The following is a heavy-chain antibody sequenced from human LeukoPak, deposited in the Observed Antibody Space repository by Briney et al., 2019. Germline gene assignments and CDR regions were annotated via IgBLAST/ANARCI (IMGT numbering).Heavy chain of an antibody. CDR2: INPNSGDT. D-gene: IGHD6-13*01. J-gene: IGHJ4*02. V-gene: IGHV1-2*02. CDR1: GYIFTGYY. CDR3: ARPTGYSSSWYVY. Sequence: ASVKVSCKASGYIFTGYYMHWVRQAPGQGLEGMGWINPNSGDTNYAQKLQGRVTMTTDTSTSTAYMELRSLRSDDTAVYYCARPTGYSSSWYVYWGQGTLVTVSS.